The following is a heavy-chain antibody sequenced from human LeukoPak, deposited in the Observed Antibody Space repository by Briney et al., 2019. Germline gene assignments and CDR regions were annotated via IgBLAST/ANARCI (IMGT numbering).Heavy chain of an antibody. CDR3: ASQGVIVVVPAAPNWFDP. J-gene: IGHJ5*02. V-gene: IGHV4-59*08. D-gene: IGHD2-2*01. Sequence: SETLSLTCTVSGGSISSYYWSWIRQPPGKGLEWIGYIHYSGSTNYNPSLKSRVTISVDTSKNQFSLKLSSVTAADTAVYYCASQGVIVVVPAAPNWFDPWGQGTLVTVSS. CDR1: GGSISSYY. CDR2: IHYSGST.